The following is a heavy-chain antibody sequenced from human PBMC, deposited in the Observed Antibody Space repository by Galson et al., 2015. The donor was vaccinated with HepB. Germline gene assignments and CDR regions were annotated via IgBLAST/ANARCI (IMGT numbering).Heavy chain of an antibody. V-gene: IGHV4-39*02. D-gene: IGHD1-1*01. CDR1: GGSVTNRTHH. J-gene: IGHJ4*02. Sequence: SETLSLTCTVSGGSVTNRTHHWGWIRQPPGKGLEWIGNIYYTGNTYYNPSLKSRVTISIDTSKNHLSLRLNSVTAADTAVYFCAKLTTSAIDFWGQGTLVTVSS. CDR3: AKLTTSAIDF. CDR2: IYYTGNT.